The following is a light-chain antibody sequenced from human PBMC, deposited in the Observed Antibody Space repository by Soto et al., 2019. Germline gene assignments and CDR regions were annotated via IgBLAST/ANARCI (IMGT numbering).Light chain of an antibody. CDR3: QVWDGSSGHVV. V-gene: IGLV3-21*02. CDR2: DDS. CDR1: NIGSKR. Sequence: YELTQPPSVSVAPGQTARITCGGDNIGSKRVHWYHLKPGQAPVLVVYDDSDRPSGIPERFSGSNSGNTATLTISRVEAGDEADYYCQVWDGSSGHVVFGGGTKLTVL. J-gene: IGLJ2*01.